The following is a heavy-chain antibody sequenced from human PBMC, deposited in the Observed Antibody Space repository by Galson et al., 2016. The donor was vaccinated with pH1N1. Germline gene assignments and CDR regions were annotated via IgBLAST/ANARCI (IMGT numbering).Heavy chain of an antibody. CDR1: GGTLSNSA. D-gene: IGHD3-10*01. J-gene: IGHJ6*02. CDR2: ISPIFGSI. V-gene: IGHV1-69*06. CDR3: ATAGPLVREILYFSSAMDV. Sequence: SVKVSCKASGGTLSNSAVSWVRQAPGQGLEWMGGISPIFGSINYAQRFQGRVTITADIFANTAYVELSSLRSEDTAIYYCATAGPLVREILYFSSAMDVWAKGPRSPPP.